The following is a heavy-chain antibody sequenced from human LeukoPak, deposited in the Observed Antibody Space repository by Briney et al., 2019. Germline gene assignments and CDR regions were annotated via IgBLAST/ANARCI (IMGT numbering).Heavy chain of an antibody. CDR2: ISSAGTT. V-gene: IGHV3-66*01. D-gene: IGHD6-13*01. CDR3: ARDLEAANTYYFDY. J-gene: IGHJ4*02. Sequence: GGSLTLSCAPSGFTVSSSYMSWVRQSPGKGLEWVSIISSAGTTYYADSVKGRFTISRDNSKNTVYLQVNSLRDEDTAVYYCARDLEAANTYYFDYWGQGTMVTVSS. CDR1: GFTVSSSY.